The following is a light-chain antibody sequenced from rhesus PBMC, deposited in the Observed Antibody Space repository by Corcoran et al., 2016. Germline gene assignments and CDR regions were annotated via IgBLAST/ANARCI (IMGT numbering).Light chain of an antibody. J-gene: IGKJ1*01. CDR3: QQYSKSPPT. Sequence: DIQMTQSPSSLSASVGDTVTITCRASQSISRWSAWSQQKPGKAPKILIYKASTLETGVPSRFRCSGSGTSFTTTISILQSDDVATYYCQQYSKSPPTFGQGTKVEIK. CDR1: QSISRW. CDR2: KAS. V-gene: IGKV1-22*01.